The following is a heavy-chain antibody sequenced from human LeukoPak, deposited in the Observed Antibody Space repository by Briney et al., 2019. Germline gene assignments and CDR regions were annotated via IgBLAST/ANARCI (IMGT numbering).Heavy chain of an antibody. CDR2: INPSGGST. Sequence: ASVKVSCKASGYTFTSYYMHWVRQAPGQGLEWMGIINPSGGSTSYAQKFQGRVTVTRDTSTSTVYMELSSLRSEDTAVYYCARGVPVVTAIPVNFDYWGQGTLVTVSS. J-gene: IGHJ4*02. CDR3: ARGVPVVTAIPVNFDY. V-gene: IGHV1-46*01. CDR1: GYTFTSYY. D-gene: IGHD2-21*02.